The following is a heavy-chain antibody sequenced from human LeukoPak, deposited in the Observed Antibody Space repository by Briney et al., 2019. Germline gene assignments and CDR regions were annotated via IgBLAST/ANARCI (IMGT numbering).Heavy chain of an antibody. V-gene: IGHV4-31*03. CDR1: GVSISSGGYY. CDR2: IYYSGST. J-gene: IGHJ4*02. D-gene: IGHD6-13*01. Sequence: PSQTLSLTCTVSGVSISSGGYYWSWIRQHPGKGLEWIGYIYYSGSTYYNPSLKSRVTISVDTSKNQFSLKLSSVTAADTAVYYCARAAWGGSSSWYPLDYWGQGTLVTVSS. CDR3: ARAAWGGSSSWYPLDY.